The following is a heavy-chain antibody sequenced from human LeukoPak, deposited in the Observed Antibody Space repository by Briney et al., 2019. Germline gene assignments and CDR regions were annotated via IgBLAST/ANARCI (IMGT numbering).Heavy chain of an antibody. V-gene: IGHV2-5*02. Sequence: SGPTLVKPTQTLTLTCTFSGFSLSTAGVGVGWSRQPPGRALEWLALIYWDDDTRYSPSLRGRLTFTKDSSRNQVVLTMTNMDPVDTARYYCVHLIYYDSSGYSRAFDYWRQGTLVTVSS. D-gene: IGHD3-22*01. CDR2: IYWDDDT. CDR1: GFSLSTAGVG. J-gene: IGHJ4*02. CDR3: VHLIYYDSSGYSRAFDY.